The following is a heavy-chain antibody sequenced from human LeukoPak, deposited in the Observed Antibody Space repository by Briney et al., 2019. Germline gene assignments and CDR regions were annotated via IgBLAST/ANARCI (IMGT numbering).Heavy chain of an antibody. Sequence: SETLSLTCTVSGGSINNYYWNWIRQPPGKGLEWIGYIYYSGSASYNPSLKSRVTISVDTSKSQFSLKLSSVTAADTAVYYCARDGRSEVSNTDAFDIWGQGTMVTVSS. J-gene: IGHJ3*02. CDR2: IYYSGSA. V-gene: IGHV4-59*01. D-gene: IGHD2-15*01. CDR1: GGSINNYY. CDR3: ARDGRSEVSNTDAFDI.